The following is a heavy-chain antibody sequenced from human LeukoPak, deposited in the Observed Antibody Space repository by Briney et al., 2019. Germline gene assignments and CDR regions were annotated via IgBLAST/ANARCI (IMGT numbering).Heavy chain of an antibody. CDR3: ARLPYYYYYMDV. V-gene: IGHV4-4*07. CDR1: GGSISSYY. Sequence: PSETLSLTCTVSGGSISSYYWSWVRQPAGKGLEWIGRIYTSGSTNYNPSLKSPVTMSVDTSKNQFSLKLSSVTAADPAVYYCARLPYYYYYMDVWGKGTTVTVSS. CDR2: IYTSGST. J-gene: IGHJ6*03.